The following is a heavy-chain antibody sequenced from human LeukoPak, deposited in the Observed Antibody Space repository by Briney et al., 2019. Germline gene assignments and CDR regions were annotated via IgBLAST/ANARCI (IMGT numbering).Heavy chain of an antibody. V-gene: IGHV3-53*01. CDR2: IYSDGSI. CDR3: ARDRRRLRGMNGDGDAFDI. CDR1: GFSVRSNY. Sequence: PGGSLRLSCAASGFSVRSNYVSWVRQAPGKGLEWVSMIYSDGSIFHADSVKGRFTVSRDNSRNTLELQMNSLRVEDTAVYFCARDRRRLRGMNGDGDAFDIWGQGTMVTVSS. J-gene: IGHJ3*02. D-gene: IGHD1-1*01.